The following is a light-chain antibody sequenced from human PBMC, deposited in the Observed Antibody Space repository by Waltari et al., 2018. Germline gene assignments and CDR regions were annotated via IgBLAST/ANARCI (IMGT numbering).Light chain of an antibody. J-gene: IGKJ1*01. CDR1: QSLVHSDGNTY. CDR2: KVS. Sequence: DVVMTQSPLSLPVTLGQPASISCRSSQSLVHSDGNTYFHWFQQKPGQSTRRLIYKVSNRDSGIPDRFSGSGSGTDFTLKISRVEAEDVGVYYCMQDTRWALTFGQGTKVEIK. V-gene: IGKV2-30*02. CDR3: MQDTRWALT.